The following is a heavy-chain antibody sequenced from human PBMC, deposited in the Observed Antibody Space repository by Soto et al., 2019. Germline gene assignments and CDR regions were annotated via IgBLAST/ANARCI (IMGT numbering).Heavy chain of an antibody. V-gene: IGHV1-2*04. Sequence: ASVKVSCTACGYSFTGYYMHWVRQAPGQGLEWMGWITPNSGGTNYAQKFQGWVTMTRDTSISTAYMELSRLRPEDTAVYYCVKAGWSGFDVLYLFFDHWGQGALVTVSS. CDR3: VKAGWSGFDVLYLFFDH. D-gene: IGHD5-12*01. J-gene: IGHJ4*02. CDR2: ITPNSGGT. CDR1: GYSFTGYY.